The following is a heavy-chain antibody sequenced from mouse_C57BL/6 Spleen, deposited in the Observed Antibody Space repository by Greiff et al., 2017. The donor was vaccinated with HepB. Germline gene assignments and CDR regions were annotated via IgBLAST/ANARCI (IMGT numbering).Heavy chain of an antibody. CDR1: GYSFTSYY. J-gene: IGHJ2*01. CDR3: ARRTMPNYFDY. D-gene: IGHD1-1*02. Sequence: VQLQQSGPELVKPGASVKISCKASGYSFTSYYIHWVKQRPGQGLEWIGWIYPGSGNTKYNEKFKGKATLTADTSSSTAYMQLSSLTSEDSAVYYCARRTMPNYFDYWGQGTTLTVSS. CDR2: IYPGSGNT. V-gene: IGHV1-66*01.